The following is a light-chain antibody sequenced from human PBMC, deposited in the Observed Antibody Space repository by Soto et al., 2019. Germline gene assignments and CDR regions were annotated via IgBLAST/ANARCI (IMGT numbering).Light chain of an antibody. CDR3: QQYSHWRT. J-gene: IGKJ1*01. CDR1: QSIDSD. CDR2: GAS. Sequence: EIMMTQSPANVSVFPGERATLSCRASQSIDSDLAWYQQKPGHVPRLLIYGASTRATGVPARFSGGGSRTEVTLTIISLQSDDFAVYYCQQYSHWRTFGPGTKVEIK. V-gene: IGKV3-15*01.